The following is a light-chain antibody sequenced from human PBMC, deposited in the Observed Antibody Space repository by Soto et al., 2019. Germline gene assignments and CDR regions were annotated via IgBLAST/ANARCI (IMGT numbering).Light chain of an antibody. Sequence: IKVTHAGCTLSESVRDRVTITCRASQSISSWLAWYQQKPGKAPKLLIYKASTLQSGVPSRFSGSGSGTEFTLAISSLQPDDSATYYCQQYNDNWTFGQGTKVDIK. CDR2: KAS. CDR3: QQYNDNWT. CDR1: QSISSW. J-gene: IGKJ1*01. V-gene: IGKV1-5*03.